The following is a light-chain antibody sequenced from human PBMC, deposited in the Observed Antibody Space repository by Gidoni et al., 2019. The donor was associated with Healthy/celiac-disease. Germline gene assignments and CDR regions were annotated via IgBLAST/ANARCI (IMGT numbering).Light chain of an antibody. Sequence: DIQMTQSPSSLSASVGDRVTITCQASQDISNYLNWYQQKPGKAPKLLIYDASNLETGDPSRFSGSGSGTDFTFTISSLQPEDIATYYCQQYDNRRLTFGGGTKVEIK. J-gene: IGKJ4*01. V-gene: IGKV1-33*01. CDR2: DAS. CDR1: QDISNY. CDR3: QQYDNRRLT.